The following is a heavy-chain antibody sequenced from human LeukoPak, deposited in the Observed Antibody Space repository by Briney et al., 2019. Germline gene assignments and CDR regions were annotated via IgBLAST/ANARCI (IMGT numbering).Heavy chain of an antibody. CDR1: GFTVSGNY. V-gene: IGHV3-66*01. CDR2: IYSGGGT. D-gene: IGHD3-22*01. CDR3: ARGSYYYDSSGHDALDY. Sequence: GGSLRLSCAASGFTVSGNYMSWVRQAPGKGLEWVSVIYSGGGTYYADSVKGRFTISRDNSKNTLYLQMNSLRAEDTAVYYCARGSYYYDSSGHDALDYWGQGTLVTVSS. J-gene: IGHJ4*02.